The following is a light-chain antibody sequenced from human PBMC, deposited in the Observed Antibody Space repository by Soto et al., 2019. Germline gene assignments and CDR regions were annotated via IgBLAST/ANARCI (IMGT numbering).Light chain of an antibody. CDR2: GAS. CDR3: QQYGSSPYT. Sequence: EIVMTQSPATLSVSPGERATLSCRASQSVSSNLAWYQQKPGQAPRLLIYGASIRATGIPDRFSGTGSGTDFTLTISRLEPEDFAVYYCQQYGSSPYTFGLGTKVDIK. J-gene: IGKJ2*01. CDR1: QSVSSN. V-gene: IGKV3-20*01.